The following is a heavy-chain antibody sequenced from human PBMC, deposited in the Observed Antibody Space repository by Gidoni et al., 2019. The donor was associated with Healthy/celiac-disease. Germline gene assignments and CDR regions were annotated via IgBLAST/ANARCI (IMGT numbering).Heavy chain of an antibody. D-gene: IGHD2-15*01. CDR3: ARGPIVVVVAATSSWFDP. J-gene: IGHJ5*02. Sequence: DGLEWIGEINHSGSTNDNPSLKSRVTISVDTSKNEFSLKLSSVTAADTAVYYCARGPIVVVVAATSSWFDPWGQGTLVTVSS. V-gene: IGHV4-34*01. CDR2: INHSGST.